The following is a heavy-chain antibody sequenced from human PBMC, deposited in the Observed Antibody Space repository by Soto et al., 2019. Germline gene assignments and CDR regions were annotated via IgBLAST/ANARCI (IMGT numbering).Heavy chain of an antibody. Sequence: QAQLVQSGAEVKKPGASVQVSCKASGYDFNSYGITWVRQAHGQGLEWLGWISPYSDDTKYEQKLQRRVIVTMDRSSRVAYMDLRSLRSNDTAIYYCASGGYYDSTGSRNYHYYGMNVWGQGTTVTVSS. CDR3: ASGGYYDSTGSRNYHYYGMNV. V-gene: IGHV1-18*01. J-gene: IGHJ6*02. CDR2: ISPYSDDT. CDR1: GYDFNSYG. D-gene: IGHD3-22*01.